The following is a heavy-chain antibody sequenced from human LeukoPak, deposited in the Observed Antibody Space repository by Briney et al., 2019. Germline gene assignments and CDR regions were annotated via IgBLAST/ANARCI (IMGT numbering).Heavy chain of an antibody. D-gene: IGHD6-6*01. CDR2: ISAYNGNT. CDR3: ARGSRSSSSQWFDP. V-gene: IGHV1-18*04. Sequence: ASVKVSCKASGYTFTSYGISWVRQAPGQGLEWMGWISAYNGNTNYAQKLQGRVTMTTDTSTSTAYMELSSLRSEDTAVYYCARGSRSSSSQWFDPWGQGTLVTVSS. CDR1: GYTFTSYG. J-gene: IGHJ5*02.